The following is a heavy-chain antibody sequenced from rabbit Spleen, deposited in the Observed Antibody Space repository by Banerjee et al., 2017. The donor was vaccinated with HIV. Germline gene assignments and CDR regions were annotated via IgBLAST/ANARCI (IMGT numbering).Heavy chain of an antibody. J-gene: IGHJ3*01. CDR1: GVSFSSSSY. V-gene: IGHV1S40*01. Sequence: QSLEESGGDLVKPGASLTLTCTASGVSFSSSSYMCWVRQAPGKGLEWIACIDSGSSGFTYFATWAKGRFTCSKTSSTTVTLRMTSLTAADRAAYFCARDLVGVIGWNFYLWGQGTLVTV. D-gene: IGHD1-1*01. CDR3: ARDLVGVIGWNFYL. CDR2: IDSGSSGFT.